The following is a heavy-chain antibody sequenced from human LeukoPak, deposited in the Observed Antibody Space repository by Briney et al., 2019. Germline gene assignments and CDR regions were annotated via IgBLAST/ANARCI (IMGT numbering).Heavy chain of an antibody. Sequence: GGSLRLSCAASGFTLSSYAMSWVRQAPGKGLEWVSAISDSGNTYHADSVKGRFTISRDSSKNTLFLQMNRLRPEDAAVYYCAKAPVTTCRGAYCYXFDXXXQGTLVTVX. D-gene: IGHD2-21*01. V-gene: IGHV3-23*01. CDR2: ISDSGNT. J-gene: IGHJ4*02. CDR1: GFTLSSYA. CDR3: AKAPVTTCRGAYCYXFDX.